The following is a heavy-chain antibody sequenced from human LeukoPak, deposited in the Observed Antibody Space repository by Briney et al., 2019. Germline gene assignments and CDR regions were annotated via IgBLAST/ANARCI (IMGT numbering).Heavy chain of an antibody. Sequence: SETLSLTCTVSGGSINSHYWSWLRQSAGKGLEWIGRMFVGGSTNYNPSLKSRVTISVDTSKNQFSLKLSSVTAADTAVYYCARVLGIGSGYLGDGFDIWGQGTMVTVSS. J-gene: IGHJ3*02. CDR2: MFVGGST. CDR3: ARVLGIGSGYLGDGFDI. CDR1: GGSINSHY. D-gene: IGHD3-22*01. V-gene: IGHV4-4*07.